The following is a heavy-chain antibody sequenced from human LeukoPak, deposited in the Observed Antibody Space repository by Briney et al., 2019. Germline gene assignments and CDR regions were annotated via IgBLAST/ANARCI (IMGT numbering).Heavy chain of an antibody. Sequence: GGSLRLSCATSEFAFSSYAMSWVRQAPGKGLEWVSGISGSGGGTYYADSVKGRSTISRDNSKNTLYLQMNSLRAEDTAVYYCAKGTIFGVVRSGGLDYWGQGTLVTVSS. CDR2: ISGSGGGT. D-gene: IGHD3-3*01. J-gene: IGHJ4*02. CDR1: EFAFSSYA. V-gene: IGHV3-23*01. CDR3: AKGTIFGVVRSGGLDY.